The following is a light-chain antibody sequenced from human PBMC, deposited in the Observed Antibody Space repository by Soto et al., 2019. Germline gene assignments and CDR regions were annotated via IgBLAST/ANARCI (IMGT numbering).Light chain of an antibody. V-gene: IGLV1-44*01. J-gene: IGLJ3*02. CDR3: ATWDDSLNGRV. Sequence: QSVLTQPPSASGTPGQRVSISCSGSDSNIGDNAVNWFQQLPGTAPKLIIYSNRQRPSGVPDRFSGSKSGTSASLAISGLQSEDEAVYFCATWDDSLNGRVFGGGTKLTVL. CDR2: SNR. CDR1: DSNIGDNA.